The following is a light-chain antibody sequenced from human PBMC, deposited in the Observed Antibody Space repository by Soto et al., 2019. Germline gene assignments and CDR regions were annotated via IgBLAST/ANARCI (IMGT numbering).Light chain of an antibody. Sequence: QSALTQPASVSGSPGQSITISCTGTSSDVGGYNYVSWYQQHPGKAPKLMIYDVSNRPSGVSNRFSGSKSGNTASLTISGLQAGDEADYYCSSYTSSSTLYVFGTGPKVTVL. J-gene: IGLJ1*01. CDR1: SSDVGGYNY. CDR2: DVS. CDR3: SSYTSSSTLYV. V-gene: IGLV2-14*01.